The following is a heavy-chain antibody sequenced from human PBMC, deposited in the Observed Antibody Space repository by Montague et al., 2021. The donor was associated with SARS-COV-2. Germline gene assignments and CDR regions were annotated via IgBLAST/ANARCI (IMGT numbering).Heavy chain of an antibody. D-gene: IGHD4-23*01. V-gene: IGHV4-59*01. CDR3: ARGGGHSADYYYYGMDV. CDR2: IYNSGST. CDR1: DGSINDYY. Sequence: SETLSLTCTVSDGSINDYYWSWIWQPPGKGLEWIGDIYNSGSTNYNPSLKSRVTISVDTSTNQFSLKLSSVTAADTAVYHCARGGGHSADYYYYGMDVWGQGTKVNDSS. J-gene: IGHJ6*02.